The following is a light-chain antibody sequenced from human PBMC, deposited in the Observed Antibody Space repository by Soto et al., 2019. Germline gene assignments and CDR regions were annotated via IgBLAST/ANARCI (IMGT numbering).Light chain of an antibody. CDR3: CSYAGSSTYV. CDR1: SSVVRSYNL. CDR2: EVS. J-gene: IGLJ1*01. Sequence: QSALTQPASVFGSPGQSITISCTGTSSVVRSYNLVSWYQQHAGKAPKLMIYEVSERPSGVSNRFSGSKSGNTASLTISGLQAEDEADYYCCSYAGSSTYVFGTGTKVTVL. V-gene: IGLV2-23*02.